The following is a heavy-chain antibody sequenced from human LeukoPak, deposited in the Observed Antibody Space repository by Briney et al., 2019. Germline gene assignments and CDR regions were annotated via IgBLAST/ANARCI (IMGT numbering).Heavy chain of an antibody. CDR2: IYYSGST. J-gene: IGHJ4*02. V-gene: IGHV4-59*01. CDR3: ARRAYSAAYWKHFDY. Sequence: SETLSLTCTVSGGSISSYYWSWIRQPPGKGLEWIGYIYYSGSTNYNPSLKSRVTISVDTSKNQFSLKLSSVTAADTAVYYCARRAYSAAYWKHFDYWGQGTLVTVSS. CDR1: GGSISSYY. D-gene: IGHD1-1*01.